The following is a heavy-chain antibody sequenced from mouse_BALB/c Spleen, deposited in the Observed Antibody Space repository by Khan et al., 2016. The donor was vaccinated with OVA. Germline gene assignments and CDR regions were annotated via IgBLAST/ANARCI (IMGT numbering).Heavy chain of an antibody. CDR2: INPSDGDT. V-gene: IGHV1S81*02. CDR3: TRSGYGTFAY. J-gene: IGHJ3*01. Sequence: QVQLQQSGAELVKPGASVKLSCKASGYTFTSYYMHWVKQRPGQGLEWIGEINPSDGDTNFNKKFKSKATLTVDKSSSTVYMQLSSLTSEDSAVYYCTRSGYGTFAYWGQGTLVTVSA. CDR1: GYTFTSYY. D-gene: IGHD2-1*01.